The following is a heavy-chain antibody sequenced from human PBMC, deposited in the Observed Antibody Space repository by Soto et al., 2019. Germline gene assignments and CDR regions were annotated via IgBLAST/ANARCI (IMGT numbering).Heavy chain of an antibody. J-gene: IGHJ4*02. D-gene: IGHD2-2*01. CDR3: ARHLVPAAAIDY. CDR1: GGSISSYY. V-gene: IGHV4-59*08. Sequence: SETLSLTCTVSGGSISSYYLSWIRQPPGKGLEWIGYIYYSGSTNYNPSLKSRVTISVDTSKNQFSLKLSSVTAADTAVYYCARHLVPAAAIDYWGQGTLVTVSS. CDR2: IYYSGST.